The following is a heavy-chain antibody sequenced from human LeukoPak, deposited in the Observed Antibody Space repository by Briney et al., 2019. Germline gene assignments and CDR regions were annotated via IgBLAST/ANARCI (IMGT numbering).Heavy chain of an antibody. CDR1: GYTFTGYD. Sequence: ASVRVSCKASGYTFTGYDMHWVRQAPGQGLEWVAWINPNGGGTNYAEKVQGRVTMTRDTSISTAYMELSRLRADDTSVFYGARAGQLLVDYWGQGTLVTVSS. D-gene: IGHD2-2*01. CDR3: ARAGQLLVDY. J-gene: IGHJ4*02. V-gene: IGHV1-2*02. CDR2: INPNGGGT.